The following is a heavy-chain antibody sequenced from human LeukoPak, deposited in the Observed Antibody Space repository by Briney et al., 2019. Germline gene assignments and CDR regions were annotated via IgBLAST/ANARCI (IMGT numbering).Heavy chain of an antibody. D-gene: IGHD1-26*01. CDR3: ARSFYSGSTFDY. CDR2: INHSGST. CDR1: GGSFSGYY. Sequence: ASETLSLTCAVYGGSFSGYYWSWIRQPPGKGLEWIGEINHSGSTNYNPSLKSRVTMSVDTSENQFSLKLSSVTAADTAVYYCARSFYSGSTFDYWGQGTLVTVSS. V-gene: IGHV4-34*01. J-gene: IGHJ4*02.